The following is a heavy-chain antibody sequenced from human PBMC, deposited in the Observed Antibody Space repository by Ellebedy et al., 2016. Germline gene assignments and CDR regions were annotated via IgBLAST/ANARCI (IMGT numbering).Heavy chain of an antibody. D-gene: IGHD3-3*01. CDR2: VNPRDGGS. V-gene: IGHV1-46*03. CDR3: VTIFGVVTNDPFDI. CDR1: GYTFSAYF. Sequence: ASVTVSCKASGYTFSAYFIHWVRHAPGQGLEWMGRVNPRDGGSTYAQKFQGRVTMTRDTSTSTVYMELSSLRSDDTAVYYCVTIFGVVTNDPFDIWGQGTMVTVSS. J-gene: IGHJ3*02.